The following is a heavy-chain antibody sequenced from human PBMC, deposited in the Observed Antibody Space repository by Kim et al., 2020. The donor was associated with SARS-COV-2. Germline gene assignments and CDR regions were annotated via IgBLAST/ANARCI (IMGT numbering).Heavy chain of an antibody. CDR3: ARDLGKSGSYAGYWFDP. D-gene: IGHD1-26*01. V-gene: IGHV1-18*01. J-gene: IGHJ5*02. CDR2: ISAYNGNT. Sequence: ASVKVSCKASGYTFTSYGISWVRQAPGQGLEWMGWISAYNGNTNYAQKLQGRVTMTTDTSTSTAYMELRSLRSDDTAVYYCARDLGKSGSYAGYWFDPWGQGTLVTVSS. CDR1: GYTFTSYG.